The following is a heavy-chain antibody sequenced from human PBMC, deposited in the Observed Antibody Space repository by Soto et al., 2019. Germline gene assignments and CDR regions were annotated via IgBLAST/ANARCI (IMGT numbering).Heavy chain of an antibody. CDR1: GGSFSGYY. V-gene: IGHV4-34*01. D-gene: IGHD5-12*01. J-gene: IGHJ6*03. CDR2: INHSGST. CDR3: ARGVSVYDHYYMDV. Sequence: SETLSLTCAVYGGSFSGYYWSWIRQPPGKGLEWIGEINHSGSTNYNPSLKSRVTISVDTSKNQFSLKLSSVTAADTAVYYCARGVSVYDHYYMDVWGKGTTVTVSS.